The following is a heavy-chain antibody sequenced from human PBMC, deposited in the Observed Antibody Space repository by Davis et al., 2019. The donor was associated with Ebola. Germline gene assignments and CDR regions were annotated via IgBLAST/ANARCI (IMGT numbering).Heavy chain of an antibody. Sequence: SETLSLTCTVSGGSISSGGYYWSWIRQHPGKGLEWIGYIYYSGSTYYNPSLKSRVTISVDTSKNQFSLKLSSVTAADTAVYYCARSRGHIVVVTTTPFDYWGQGTLVTVSS. CDR3: ARSRGHIVVVTTTPFDY. CDR1: GGSISSGGYY. CDR2: IYYSGST. V-gene: IGHV4-31*03. D-gene: IGHD2-21*02. J-gene: IGHJ4*02.